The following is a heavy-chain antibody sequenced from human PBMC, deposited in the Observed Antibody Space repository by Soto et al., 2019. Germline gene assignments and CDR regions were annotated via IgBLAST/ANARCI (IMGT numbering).Heavy chain of an antibody. CDR2: ISPYSGSR. CDR3: AREQYEFGDLYYVDY. CDR1: GSDFERFP. J-gene: IGHJ4*02. Sequence: QVQLVQSGGEVKRPGASVKVSCKASGSDFERFPISWVRQARGQGLEWMGLISPYSGSRYYAEKFQGRVTMTTDTSTSTAYMELRSLTSDDTAVYFCAREQYEFGDLYYVDYWGQGTLVTVSS. V-gene: IGHV1-18*04. D-gene: IGHD4-17*01.